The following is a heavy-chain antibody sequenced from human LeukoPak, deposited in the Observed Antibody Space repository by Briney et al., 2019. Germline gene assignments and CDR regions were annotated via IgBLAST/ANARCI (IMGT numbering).Heavy chain of an antibody. J-gene: IGHJ4*02. CDR3: ARGSPPESFDY. V-gene: IGHV1-69*04. CDR1: GGTFSSYA. Sequence: SVKVSCKASGGTFSSYAISWVRQAPGQGLEWMGRIIPILGIANYAQKFQGRVTITADKSTSTAYMELSSLRSEDTAVYYCARGSPPESFDYWGQGTLVTVSS. CDR2: IIPILGIA. D-gene: IGHD1-14*01.